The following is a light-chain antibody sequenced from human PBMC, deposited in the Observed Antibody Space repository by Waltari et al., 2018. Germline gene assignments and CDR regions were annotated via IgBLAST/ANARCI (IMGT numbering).Light chain of an antibody. J-gene: IGLJ3*02. CDR3: QSYGSDWV. V-gene: IGLV1-40*01. Sequence: QSVLTQPPSVSGAPGQRVTISCTGSSSNIGAGFAVHWYQQLPGTAPKLLIYCDSNRPSGVPDRCSGSKSGTSASLAITGLQAEDEADYYCQSYGSDWVCGGGTKLTVL. CDR1: SSNIGAGFA. CDR2: CDS.